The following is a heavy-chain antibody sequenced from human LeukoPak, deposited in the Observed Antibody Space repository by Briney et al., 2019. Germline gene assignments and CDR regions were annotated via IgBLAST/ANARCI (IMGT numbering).Heavy chain of an antibody. V-gene: IGHV3-11*03. CDR1: GFTFSDYY. J-gene: IGHJ4*02. CDR3: VPRAAPGAGGKYYLDY. CDR2: ISSSSTYT. Sequence: GGSLRLSCAASGFTFSDYYMTWIRQAPGKGLEWLSYISSSSTYTNYGDSVKGRFTISRDNAKNSLYLQMNSLRAEDTAVYYCVPRAAPGAGGKYYLDYGAREPRATVPS. D-gene: IGHD3-10*01.